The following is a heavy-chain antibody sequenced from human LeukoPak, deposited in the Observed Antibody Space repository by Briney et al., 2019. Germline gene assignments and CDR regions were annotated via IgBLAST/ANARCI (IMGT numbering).Heavy chain of an antibody. V-gene: IGHV3-74*01. CDR1: GFTFSSYW. J-gene: IGHJ5*02. D-gene: IGHD1-26*01. CDR2: IDTDGSNT. CDR3: AKGPYSGFS. Sequence: GGSLRLSCAASGFTFSSYWIHWVRQAPGKGLVWVSRIDTDGSNTNYADSVKGRFTISRDNAQNTLYLQMNSLRSEDTAVYYCAKGPYSGFSWGQGTLVTVSS.